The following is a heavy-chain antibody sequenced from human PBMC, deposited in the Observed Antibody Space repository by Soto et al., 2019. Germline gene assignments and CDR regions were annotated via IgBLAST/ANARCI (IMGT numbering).Heavy chain of an antibody. J-gene: IGHJ4*02. V-gene: IGHV3-30*18. D-gene: IGHD3-3*01. CDR3: AKDAPGEGDFWSGYYTGGFDY. Sequence: PGGSLRLSCAASGFTFSSYGMHWVRQAPGKGLEWVAVISYDGSNKYYADSVKGRFTISRDNSKNTLYLQMNSLRAEDTAVYYCAKDAPGEGDFWSGYYTGGFDYWGQGTLVTVSS. CDR2: ISYDGSNK. CDR1: GFTFSSYG.